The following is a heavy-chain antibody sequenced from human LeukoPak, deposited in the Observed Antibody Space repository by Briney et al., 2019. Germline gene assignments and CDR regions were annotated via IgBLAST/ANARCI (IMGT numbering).Heavy chain of an antibody. Sequence: ASVKVSCKASGYTFTGYYMHWVRQAPGQGVEWMGWINPNSGGTNYAQKFQGRVTMTRDTSISTAYMELSRLRSDDTAVYYCARDRVIAVAGTLLSYWGQGTLVTVSS. D-gene: IGHD6-19*01. CDR1: GYTFTGYY. CDR3: ARDRVIAVAGTLLSY. V-gene: IGHV1-2*02. J-gene: IGHJ4*02. CDR2: INPNSGGT.